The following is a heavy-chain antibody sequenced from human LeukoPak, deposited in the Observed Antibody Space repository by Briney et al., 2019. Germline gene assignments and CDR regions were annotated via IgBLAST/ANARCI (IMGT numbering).Heavy chain of an antibody. D-gene: IGHD4-17*01. CDR2: MNPNSGNT. J-gene: IGHJ4*02. V-gene: IGHV1-8*01. Sequence: ASVKVSCKASGYTFTTYDINRVRQATGQGLEWMGWMNPNSGNTGYAQKFQGRVTMTRNTSISTAYMELSSLRSEDTAVYYCATIDYGDTNFDYWGQGTLVTVSS. CDR1: GYTFTTYD. CDR3: ATIDYGDTNFDY.